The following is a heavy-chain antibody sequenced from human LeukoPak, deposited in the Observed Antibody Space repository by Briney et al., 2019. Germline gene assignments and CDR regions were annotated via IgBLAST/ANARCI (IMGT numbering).Heavy chain of an antibody. J-gene: IGHJ4*02. D-gene: IGHD5/OR15-5a*01. Sequence: ASVKVSCKASGYTFTSYDINWVRQATGQGLEWMGWMNPNSGNTGYAQKFQGRVTMTRDTSTTTAYMELSSLRSEDTAVYYCARIEGSASTMGDWGQGTLVTVSS. CDR1: GYTFTSYD. CDR2: MNPNSGNT. V-gene: IGHV1-8*02. CDR3: ARIEGSASTMGD.